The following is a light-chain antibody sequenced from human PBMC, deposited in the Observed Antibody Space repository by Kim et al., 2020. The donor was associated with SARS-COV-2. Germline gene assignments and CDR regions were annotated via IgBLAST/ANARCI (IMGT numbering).Light chain of an antibody. V-gene: IGKV1-33*01. CDR2: DVS. Sequence: ASVGDRVTITCPANQDISKDLNWYQQKTGKAPKLLIYDVSNLEGGVPSRFTGSGYGTDFTFTISRLQPEDVATYYCQQFDNVPVTFGQGTRLEIK. J-gene: IGKJ5*01. CDR1: QDISKD. CDR3: QQFDNVPVT.